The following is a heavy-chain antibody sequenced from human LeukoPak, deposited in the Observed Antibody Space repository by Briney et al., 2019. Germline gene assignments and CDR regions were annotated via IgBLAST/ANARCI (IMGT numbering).Heavy chain of an antibody. D-gene: IGHD3-22*01. CDR1: GGTFSSYA. V-gene: IGHV1-69*13. CDR3: ARAQWAYDSSGYYLDY. J-gene: IGHJ4*02. CDR2: IIPIFGTA. Sequence: ASVKVSCKASGGTFSSYAISWVRQAPGQGLKWMGGIIPIFGTANYAQKFQGRVTITADESTSTAYMELSSLRSEDTAVYYCARAQWAYDSSGYYLDYWGQGTLVTVSS.